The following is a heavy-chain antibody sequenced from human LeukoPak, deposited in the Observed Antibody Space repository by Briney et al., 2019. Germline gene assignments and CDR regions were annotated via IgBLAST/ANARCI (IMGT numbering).Heavy chain of an antibody. D-gene: IGHD3-22*01. CDR1: GYTFTSYD. CDR3: ARGVPTYYYDSSGYYPGY. CDR2: MNPNSGNT. Sequence: EASVKVSCKASGYTFTSYDINWVRQATGQGLEWMGWMNPNSGNTAYAQKFQGRVTMTRNTSISTAYMELSSLRSEDTAVYYCARGVPTYYYDSSGYYPGYWGQGTLVTVSS. V-gene: IGHV1-8*01. J-gene: IGHJ4*02.